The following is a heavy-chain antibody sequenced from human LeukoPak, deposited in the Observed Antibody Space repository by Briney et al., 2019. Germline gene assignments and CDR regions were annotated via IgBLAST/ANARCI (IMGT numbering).Heavy chain of an antibody. D-gene: IGHD3-16*01. CDR1: GYTFTSYD. CDR3: ARVARFLHLWGY. J-gene: IGHJ4*02. V-gene: IGHV1-8*01. Sequence: ASVKVSCKASGYTFTSYDINWVRQATGQGLEWMGWMNPNSGNTGYAQKFQGRVTMTRNTSISTAYMELSSLRSEDTAVYYCARVARFLHLWGYWGQGTLVTVSS. CDR2: MNPNSGNT.